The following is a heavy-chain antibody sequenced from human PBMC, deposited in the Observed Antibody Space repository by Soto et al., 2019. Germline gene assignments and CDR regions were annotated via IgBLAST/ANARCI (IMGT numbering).Heavy chain of an antibody. D-gene: IGHD1-26*01. CDR1: GFTFDDYA. CDR2: ISWNSVSM. V-gene: IGHV3-9*01. Sequence: GGSLRLSCAASGFTFDDYAMHWVRQAPGKGLEWVSGISWNSVSMDYADSVKDRFSISRDNAENSLYLQMNILKIEDTAFYYCARSFSDSYYDLDFWGQGTLVTVSS. J-gene: IGHJ4*02. CDR3: ARSFSDSYYDLDF.